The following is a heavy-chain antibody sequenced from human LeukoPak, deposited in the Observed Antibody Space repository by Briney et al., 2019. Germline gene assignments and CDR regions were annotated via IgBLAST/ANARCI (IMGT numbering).Heavy chain of an antibody. V-gene: IGHV1-69*06. Sequence: SVKVSCKASGGTFSSYAISWVRQAPGQGLEWMGGIIPMFGTANYAQKFQGRVTITADKSTSTAYMELSSLRSEDTAVYYCARSIRSGSSSWYVSDYWGQGTLVTVSS. J-gene: IGHJ4*02. D-gene: IGHD6-13*01. CDR2: IIPMFGTA. CDR3: ARSIRSGSSSWYVSDY. CDR1: GGTFSSYA.